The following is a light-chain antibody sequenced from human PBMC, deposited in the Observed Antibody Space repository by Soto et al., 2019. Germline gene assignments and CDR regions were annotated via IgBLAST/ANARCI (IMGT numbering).Light chain of an antibody. Sequence: EIVLTQGPGTLSLSPGERATLSCRASQSVSSSYLAGDQQKPGQAPRLLRYSTSNRATFSPAMFSGSGSGTDFTLTSSSLEPEDFSVYYCQQRYNWPVTFGQGTRLEIK. V-gene: IGKV3D-20*02. CDR3: QQRYNWPVT. J-gene: IGKJ5*01. CDR1: QSVSSSY. CDR2: STS.